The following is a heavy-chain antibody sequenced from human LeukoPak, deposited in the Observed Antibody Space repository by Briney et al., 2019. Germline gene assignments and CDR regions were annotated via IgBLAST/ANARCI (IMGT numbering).Heavy chain of an antibody. V-gene: IGHV3-33*01. CDR3: ARDRGKDYFDY. CDR2: IYYDGTIK. D-gene: IGHD3-10*01. Sequence: PGGSLRLSCVASGFTFRNHGMHWVRQAPGKGLEWVALIYYDGTIKIYVDSVKGRFTISRDNSKNTLSLQMNSLRADDTAVYYCARDRGKDYFDYWGQGTLVTVSS. CDR1: GFTFRNHG. J-gene: IGHJ4*02.